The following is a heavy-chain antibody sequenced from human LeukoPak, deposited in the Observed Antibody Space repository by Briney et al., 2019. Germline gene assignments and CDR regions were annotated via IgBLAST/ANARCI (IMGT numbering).Heavy chain of an antibody. V-gene: IGHV3-21*01. CDR2: ISNSGSSI. J-gene: IGHJ4*02. D-gene: IGHD3-10*01. CDR3: AKSFWWFGEFSPFDY. Sequence: GGSLRLSCAASGFTFSSYCMNWVRQAPGKGLEWVSSISNSGSSIYYADSVKGRFTISRDNAKNSLYLQMNSLRAEDTAVYYCAKSFWWFGEFSPFDYWGQGTLLTVSS. CDR1: GFTFSSYC.